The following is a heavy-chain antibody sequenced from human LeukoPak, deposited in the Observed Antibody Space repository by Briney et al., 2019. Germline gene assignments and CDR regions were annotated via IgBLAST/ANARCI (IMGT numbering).Heavy chain of an antibody. J-gene: IGHJ4*02. CDR1: GFTFSSYW. D-gene: IGHD2-15*01. Sequence: PGGSLRLSCAASGFTFSSYWMSWVRQVPGKGLEWVANIKQDGSEKYYVDSVKGRFTISRDNAKNSLYLQMNSLRAEDTAVYYCARDRGGYCSGGSCYYSGAINDYWGQGTLVTVSS. CDR3: ARDRGGYCSGGSCYYSGAINDY. CDR2: IKQDGSEK. V-gene: IGHV3-7*03.